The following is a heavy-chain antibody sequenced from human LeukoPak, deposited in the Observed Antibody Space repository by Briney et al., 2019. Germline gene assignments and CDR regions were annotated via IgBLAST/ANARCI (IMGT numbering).Heavy chain of an antibody. V-gene: IGHV4-38-2*02. CDR1: GYSISNGYY. CDR3: ASIPRHTAMVQYNWFDP. CDR2: IYHSGST. D-gene: IGHD5-18*01. Sequence: SETLSLTCTVSGYSISNGYYWGWVRQPPGKGLEWIGSIYHSGSTYYNPSLKSRVTISVDTSKNQFSLKLSSVTAADTAVYYCASIPRHTAMVQYNWFDPWGQGTLVTVSS. J-gene: IGHJ5*02.